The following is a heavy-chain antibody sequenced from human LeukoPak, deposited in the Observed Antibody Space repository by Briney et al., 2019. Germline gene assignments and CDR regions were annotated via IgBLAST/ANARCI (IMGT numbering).Heavy chain of an antibody. CDR2: IYYSGST. CDR3: ARTDNYQWPYAFDI. CDR1: GDSISGYY. Sequence: PSETLSLTCFVSGDSISGYYWSWIRQPPGKGLEWIGYIYYSGSTNYNPSLKSRVTISVDTSKNQFSLKLSSVTAADTAVYYCARTDNYQWPYAFDIWGQGTMVTVSS. V-gene: IGHV4-59*01. J-gene: IGHJ3*02. D-gene: IGHD6-19*01.